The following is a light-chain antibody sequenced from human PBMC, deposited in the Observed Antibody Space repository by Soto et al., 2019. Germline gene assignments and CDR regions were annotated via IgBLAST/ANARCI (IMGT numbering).Light chain of an antibody. CDR2: KAS. CDR1: HSFDYW. CDR3: QQDDNYSWA. V-gene: IGKV1-5*03. Sequence: DIQMTQSPSTLSAAVGDRVTITCRASHSFDYWLSSYQHKPGKAPNLLIVKASILVSRVRSRFSGSGSGTEFTLTISSLQTDDFATYYCQQDDNYSWAFGQGTKVELK. J-gene: IGKJ1*01.